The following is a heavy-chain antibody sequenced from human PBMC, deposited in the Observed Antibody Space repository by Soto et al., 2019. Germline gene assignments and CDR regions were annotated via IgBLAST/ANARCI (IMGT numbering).Heavy chain of an antibody. CDR2: IYYSGST. D-gene: IGHD3-3*01. CDR1: GGSISSYY. J-gene: IGHJ4*02. Sequence: SETLSLTCTVSGGSISSYYWSWIRQPPGKGLEWIGYIYYSGSTNYNPSLKSRVTISVDTSRNQFSLKLSSVTAADTAVYYCARQGDWNTYYDFWSGYYTGSGSFDYWGQGTLVTVSS. CDR3: ARQGDWNTYYDFWSGYYTGSGSFDY. V-gene: IGHV4-59*01.